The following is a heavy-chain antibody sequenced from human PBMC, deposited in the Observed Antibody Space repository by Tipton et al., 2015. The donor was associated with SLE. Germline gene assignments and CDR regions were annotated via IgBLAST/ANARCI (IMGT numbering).Heavy chain of an antibody. V-gene: IGHV4-38-2*02. Sequence: LRLSCTVSGYSISSGYHWGWIRQPPGKGLEWIATIYHSGTTYYNPSLKSRVTISVDTSKNQFSLRLSSVTAADTAMYYCARDLYDFWSGYTPSGAMDVWGKGTTVTVSS. D-gene: IGHD3-3*01. CDR2: IYHSGTT. J-gene: IGHJ6*03. CDR3: ARDLYDFWSGYTPSGAMDV. CDR1: GYSISSGYH.